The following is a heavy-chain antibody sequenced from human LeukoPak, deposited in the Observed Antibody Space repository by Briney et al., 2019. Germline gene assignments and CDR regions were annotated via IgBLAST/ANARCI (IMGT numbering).Heavy chain of an antibody. CDR1: GGSFSGYY. Sequence: KPSETLSLTCAVYGGSFSGYYWSWIRQPPGKGLEWVGEINHSGSTNYNPSLKSRVTISVDTSKNQFSLKLSSVTAADTAVYYCARDNDSSGYSSLFDYWGQGTLVTVSS. D-gene: IGHD3-22*01. V-gene: IGHV4-34*09. CDR2: INHSGST. J-gene: IGHJ4*02. CDR3: ARDNDSSGYSSLFDY.